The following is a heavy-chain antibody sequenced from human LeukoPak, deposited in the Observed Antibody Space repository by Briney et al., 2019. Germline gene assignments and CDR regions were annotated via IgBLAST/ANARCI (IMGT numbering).Heavy chain of an antibody. CDR3: ARSELATITAGPFEY. V-gene: IGHV1-18*01. D-gene: IGHD5-12*01. CDR1: GYTFSTHG. Sequence: GASVKVSRKASGYTFSTHGITWVRQARGQGLEWMGWISGHQGNTKYAQNFQGRVTMTIDTSTSTAYMDLRSLRSDDTAIYFCARSELATITAGPFEYWGQGTLVAVSS. CDR2: ISGHQGNT. J-gene: IGHJ4*02.